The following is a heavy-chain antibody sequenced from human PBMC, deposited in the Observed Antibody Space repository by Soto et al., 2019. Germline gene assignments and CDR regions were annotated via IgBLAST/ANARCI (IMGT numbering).Heavy chain of an antibody. V-gene: IGHV3-33*01. CDR2: IWYDGSNK. J-gene: IGHJ6*02. CDR1: GFTFRSHA. CDR3: ARDGQSLAPYALEV. Sequence: QVQVVESGGGVVQPGRSLRLSCTASGFTFRSHAMHWVRQAPGKGLEWVAQIWYDGSNKYYAEYVKGRFTISRDNSKNTLYVPMDSLRVEDSAVYYCARDGQSLAPYALEVWGQGTAVTVS. D-gene: IGHD6-19*01.